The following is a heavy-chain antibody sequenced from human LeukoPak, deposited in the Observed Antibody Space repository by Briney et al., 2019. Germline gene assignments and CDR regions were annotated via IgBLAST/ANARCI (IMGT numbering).Heavy chain of an antibody. V-gene: IGHV1-46*01. J-gene: IGHJ5*02. CDR1: GYTFTSYY. CDR3: ARERVVVVAATPGVRRWFDP. D-gene: IGHD2-15*01. Sequence: ASVKVSCKASGYTFTSYYIHWVRQAPGQGLEWMGIINPSGGSTSYAQKFQGRVTMTRDTSTSTVYMGLSSLRSEDTAVYYCARERVVVVAATPGVRRWFDPWGQGTLVTVSS. CDR2: INPSGGST.